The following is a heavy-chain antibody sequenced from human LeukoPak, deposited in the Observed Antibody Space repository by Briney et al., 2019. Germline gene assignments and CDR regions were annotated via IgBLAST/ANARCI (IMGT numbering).Heavy chain of an antibody. CDR2: INQDGREK. V-gene: IGHV3-7*01. D-gene: IGHD3-16*01. J-gene: IGHJ4*02. CDR3: ARGGKLHPQSPY. CDR1: GFTFITYW. Sequence: GGSLRLSCAASGFTFITYWMSWVRQAPGKGLEWVANINQDGREKYYVDSVKGRFTISSDNGKNSVYLQMNSLGAEDTGVYYCARGGKLHPQSPYWGQGTLVTVSS.